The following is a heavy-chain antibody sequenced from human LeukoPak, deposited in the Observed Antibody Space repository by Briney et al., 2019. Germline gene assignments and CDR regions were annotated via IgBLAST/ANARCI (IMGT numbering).Heavy chain of an antibody. J-gene: IGHJ4*02. CDR3: AREGVAAQRALDY. CDR2: INHSGST. CDR1: GGSFSGYY. V-gene: IGHV4-34*01. Sequence: PSETLSLTCAVYGGSFSGYYWSWIRQPPGKGLEWIGEINHSGSTNYNPSLKSRVTISVDTSKNQFSLKLSSLTAADTAVYYCAREGVAAQRALDYWGQGTLVTVSS. D-gene: IGHD6-19*01.